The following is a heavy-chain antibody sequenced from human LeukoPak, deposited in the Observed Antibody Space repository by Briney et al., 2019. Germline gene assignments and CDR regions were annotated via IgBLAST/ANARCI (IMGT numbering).Heavy chain of an antibody. V-gene: IGHV3-23*01. CDR2: ISDNGGGT. D-gene: IGHD6-19*01. CDR3: AKFKTVGRYSSGWYYFDY. J-gene: IGHJ4*02. Sequence: GGSLRLSFTASGFTFSDYAMSWVRPAPGEGLEWVSSISDNGGGTYYADSVKGRFTISRDNSKNTLYLQMNSLRAEDTAVYYCAKFKTVGRYSSGWYYFDYWGQGTLVTVSS. CDR1: GFTFSDYA.